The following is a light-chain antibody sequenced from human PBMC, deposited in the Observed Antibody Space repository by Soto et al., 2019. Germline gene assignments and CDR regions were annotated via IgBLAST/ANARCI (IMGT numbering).Light chain of an antibody. J-gene: IGLJ1*01. CDR3: TSYTSSTTLYV. V-gene: IGLV2-14*01. Sequence: QSALTQPASVSGSPGQSITISCTGTSSDVGAYKYVSWYQQQAGKSPRLMIYEVNNRPSGVSNRFSGSKSGNTASLTISGLQAEDEAEYYCTSYTSSTTLYVFGSGTKVTVL. CDR2: EVN. CDR1: SSDVGAYKY.